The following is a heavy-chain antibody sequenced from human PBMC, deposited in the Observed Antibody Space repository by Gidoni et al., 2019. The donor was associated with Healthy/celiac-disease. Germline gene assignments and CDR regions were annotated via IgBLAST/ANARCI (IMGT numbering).Heavy chain of an antibody. CDR2: ISSSSSYI. V-gene: IGHV3-21*01. D-gene: IGHD6-19*01. Sequence: EVQLVESGGGLVKPGGSLRLSCAASGFSFSSYSMNWVRQAPGKGLEWVSSISSSSSYIYYADSVKGRFTISRDNAKNSLYLQMNSLRAEDTAVYYCARKAVAGHPFDYWGQGTLVTVSS. CDR1: GFSFSSYS. CDR3: ARKAVAGHPFDY. J-gene: IGHJ4*02.